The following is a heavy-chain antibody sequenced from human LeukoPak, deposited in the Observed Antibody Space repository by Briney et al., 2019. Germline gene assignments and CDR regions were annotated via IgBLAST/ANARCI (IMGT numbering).Heavy chain of an antibody. CDR3: AKTAGVVRYFDWLPAQLDY. CDR2: IRYDGSNK. D-gene: IGHD3-9*01. Sequence: GGSLRLSCAASGFTFSSYGMHWVRQAPGKGVEWVAFIRYDGSNKYYADSVKGRFTISRDNSKNTLYLQMNSLRAEDTAVYYCAKTAGVVRYFDWLPAQLDYWGQGTLVTVSS. J-gene: IGHJ4*02. CDR1: GFTFSSYG. V-gene: IGHV3-30*02.